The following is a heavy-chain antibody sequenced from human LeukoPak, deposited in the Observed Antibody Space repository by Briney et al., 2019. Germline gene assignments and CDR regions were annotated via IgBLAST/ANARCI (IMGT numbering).Heavy chain of an antibody. V-gene: IGHV4-39*01. Sequence: PSETLSLTCTVSGGSISSSSYYWGWIRQPPGKGLEWIGSIYYSGSTYYNPSLKSRVTISVDTSKNQFSLKLSSVTAADTAVYYCARLVRDYGDYGGYFDYWGQGTLVTVSS. CDR2: IYYSGST. J-gene: IGHJ4*02. CDR1: GGSISSSSYY. CDR3: ARLVRDYGDYGGYFDY. D-gene: IGHD4-17*01.